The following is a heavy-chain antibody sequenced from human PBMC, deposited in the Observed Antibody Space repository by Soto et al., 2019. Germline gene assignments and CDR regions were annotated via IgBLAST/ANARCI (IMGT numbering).Heavy chain of an antibody. D-gene: IGHD5-18*01. CDR1: GDSVSSNSAA. CDR3: ARAERYIYAPSFDY. J-gene: IGHJ4*01. Sequence: SQTLSLTCAISGDSVSSNSAAWNCIRQSPSRGLEWLGRTYYRSKWYNDYSVSVKSRITINPDTSKDHFSLQLSSVTPEDTAVYFCARAERYIYAPSFDYWGQETLVTVSS. V-gene: IGHV6-1*01. CDR2: TYYRSKWYN.